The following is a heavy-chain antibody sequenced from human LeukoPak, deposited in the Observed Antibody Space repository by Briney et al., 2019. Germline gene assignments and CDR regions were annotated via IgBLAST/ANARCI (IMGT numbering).Heavy chain of an antibody. V-gene: IGHV4-59*01. J-gene: IGHJ6*02. CDR1: GVSISYYY. Sequence: SETLSLTCTVYGVSISYYYWSWLRQFPGKGLEGIGYLYYSGTNNYNQSLKSRDTIRVDTYNNQYALQLRSGTAAGTAVYYCAREDPHTTVPEGIDVWGQGTTVTVSS. CDR3: AREDPHTTVPEGIDV. D-gene: IGHD4-17*01. CDR2: LYYSGTN.